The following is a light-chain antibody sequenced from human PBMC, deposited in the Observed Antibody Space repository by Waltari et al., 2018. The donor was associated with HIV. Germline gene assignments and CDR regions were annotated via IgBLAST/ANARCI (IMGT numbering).Light chain of an antibody. CDR3: QQYHSYPYT. CDR2: KSS. CDR1: QSISSW. J-gene: IGKJ2*01. V-gene: IGKV1-5*03. Sequence: DIQMTQSPYTLSASVGDRVTITCRASQSISSWLAWYQHTPGKAPKLLFYKSSSLESVVPSRFSGSGSGTECTLTISSLQPDDFATYYCQQYHSYPYTFGQGTKLEIK.